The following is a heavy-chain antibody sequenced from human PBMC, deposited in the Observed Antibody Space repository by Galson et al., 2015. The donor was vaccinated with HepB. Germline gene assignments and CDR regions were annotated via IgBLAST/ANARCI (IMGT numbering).Heavy chain of an antibody. J-gene: IGHJ4*02. D-gene: IGHD3-3*01. V-gene: IGHV1-24*01. Sequence: SVKVSCKVSGYTLTELSMHWVRQAPGKGLEWMGGFDPEDGETIYAQKFQGRVTMTEDTSTDTAYMELRSLRSDDTAVYYCARAERPSYYDFWGGYCTFDYWGQGTLVTVSS. CDR2: FDPEDGET. CDR3: ARAERPSYYDFWGGYCTFDY. CDR1: GYTLTELS.